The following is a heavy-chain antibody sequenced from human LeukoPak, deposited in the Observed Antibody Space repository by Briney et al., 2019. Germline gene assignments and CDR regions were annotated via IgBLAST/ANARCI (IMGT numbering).Heavy chain of an antibody. J-gene: IGHJ4*02. Sequence: GESLKISCKGSGYSFTSYWISWVRQMPGKGLEWMGRIDPSDSYTNYSPSFQGHVTISAYKSISTAYLQWSSLKASDTAMYYCAVIGKYYDILTGYYNEVNYWGQGTLVTVSS. CDR3: AVIGKYYDILTGYYNEVNY. D-gene: IGHD3-9*01. V-gene: IGHV5-10-1*01. CDR2: IDPSDSYT. CDR1: GYSFTSYW.